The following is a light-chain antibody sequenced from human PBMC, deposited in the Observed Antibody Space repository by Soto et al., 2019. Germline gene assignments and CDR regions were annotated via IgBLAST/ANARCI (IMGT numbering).Light chain of an antibody. J-gene: IGKJ1*01. Sequence: DIQMTQSPSSLSASVGDRVTITCRASQSISSYLNWYQQKPGKAPKLLIYAGSSLQSGVPSRFSGSGSGTDFTLTISSLQPEDFATYYCQQSYRTSWTFGQGTKVEIK. CDR2: AGS. V-gene: IGKV1-39*01. CDR1: QSISSY. CDR3: QQSYRTSWT.